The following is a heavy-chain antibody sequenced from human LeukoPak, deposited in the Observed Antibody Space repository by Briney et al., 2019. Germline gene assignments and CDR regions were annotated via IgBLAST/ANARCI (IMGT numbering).Heavy chain of an antibody. CDR2: INQDGSEE. J-gene: IGHJ4*02. Sequence: GGSLRLSCAASGFTFSTFWMTWVRQAPGKGLEWVAEINQDGSEEYYVDSVKGRFTISRDNAMSSLHLQMNSLRAEDTAVYYCATERLAARWGQGTLVIVSS. D-gene: IGHD2-15*01. V-gene: IGHV3-7*01. CDR3: ATERLAAR. CDR1: GFTFSTFW.